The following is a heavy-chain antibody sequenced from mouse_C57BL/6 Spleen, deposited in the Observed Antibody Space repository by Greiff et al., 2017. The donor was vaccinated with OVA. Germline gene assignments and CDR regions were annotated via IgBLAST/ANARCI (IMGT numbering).Heavy chain of an antibody. V-gene: IGHV1-80*01. CDR1: GYAFSSYW. Sequence: LQESGAELVKPGASVKISCKASGYAFSSYWMNWVKQRPGKGLEWIGQIYPGDGDTNYNGKFKGKATLTADKSSSTAYMQLSSLTSEDSAVYFCARWDYDYDEVYWGQGTSVTVSS. J-gene: IGHJ4*01. D-gene: IGHD2-4*01. CDR3: ARWDYDYDEVY. CDR2: IYPGDGDT.